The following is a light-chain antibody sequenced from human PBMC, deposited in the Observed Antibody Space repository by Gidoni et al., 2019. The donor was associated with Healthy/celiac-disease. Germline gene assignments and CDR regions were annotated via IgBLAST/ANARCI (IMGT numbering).Light chain of an antibody. CDR1: QSISIY. Sequence: DIQMTQSPSSLSASVGDSVTITCRASQSISIYLNWYQQKPGKAPKLLIYAASSLQSGVPSRFSGSGSGTDFTLTISSLQPEDFATYYCQQSYSTSFGQGTKLEIK. CDR2: AAS. J-gene: IGKJ2*01. CDR3: QQSYSTS. V-gene: IGKV1-39*01.